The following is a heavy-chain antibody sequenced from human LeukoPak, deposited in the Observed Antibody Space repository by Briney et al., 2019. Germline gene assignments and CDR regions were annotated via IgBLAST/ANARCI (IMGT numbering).Heavy chain of an antibody. Sequence: SETLSLTCIVSGRSISNYYWSWIRQPPGKGLEWIGYIYYSGSTNYNPSLKSRVTISVDTSKNQFSLKLSSVTAADTAVYYCARALEGFDYWGQGTLVTVSS. CDR2: IYYSGST. CDR3: ARALEGFDY. V-gene: IGHV4-59*12. CDR1: GRSISNYY. J-gene: IGHJ4*02.